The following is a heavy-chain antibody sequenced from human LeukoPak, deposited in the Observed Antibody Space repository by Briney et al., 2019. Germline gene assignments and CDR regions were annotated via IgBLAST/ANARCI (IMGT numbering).Heavy chain of an antibody. Sequence: GRSLRLSCAASGFTFSSYGMHWVRQAPGKGLEWVAVISYDGSNKYYADSVKGRFTISRDNSKNTLYLQMNSLRAEDTAVYYCAKVGATWGVQGIDYWGQGTLVTVSS. CDR3: AKVGATWGVQGIDY. CDR2: ISYDGSNK. D-gene: IGHD1-26*01. J-gene: IGHJ4*02. V-gene: IGHV3-30*18. CDR1: GFTFSSYG.